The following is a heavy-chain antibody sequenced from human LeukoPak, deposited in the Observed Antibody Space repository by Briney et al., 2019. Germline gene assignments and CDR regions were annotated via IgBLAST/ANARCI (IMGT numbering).Heavy chain of an antibody. J-gene: IGHJ4*02. CDR3: ARHSGHYLESDY. D-gene: IGHD4-17*01. CDR1: GFTVSSNY. CDR2: IYSGGST. V-gene: IGHV3-66*04. Sequence: PGGSLRLSCAASGFTVSSNYMSWIRQAPGKGLEWIGVIYSGGSTYYADSVKGRFTISVDNSKNALYLQMNTLSADDTAVYYGARHSGHYLESDYSGPGTPVTVSS.